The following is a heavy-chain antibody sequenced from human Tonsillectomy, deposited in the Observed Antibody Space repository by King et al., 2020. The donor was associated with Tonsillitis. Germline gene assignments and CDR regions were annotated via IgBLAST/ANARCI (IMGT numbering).Heavy chain of an antibody. J-gene: IGHJ2*01. CDR3: AKGEYCSGGRCYRRYFDL. CDR1: GFTFDDYA. CDR2: ISGDGGST. V-gene: IGHV3-43*02. D-gene: IGHD2-15*01. Sequence: VQLVESGGGVVQPGGSLRLSCAASGFTFDDYAMHWVRQAPGKGLEWVSLISGDGGSTYYADSVKGRFTISRDNSKNSLYLQMNSLRTEDTALYYWAKGEYCSGGRCYRRYFDLWGRGTLVTVSS.